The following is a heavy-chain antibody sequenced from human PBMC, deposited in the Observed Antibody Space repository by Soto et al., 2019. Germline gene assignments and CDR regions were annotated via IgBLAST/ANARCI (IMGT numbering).Heavy chain of an antibody. J-gene: IGHJ4*02. D-gene: IGHD5-18*01. V-gene: IGHV3-33*01. CDR1: GFTFSSYG. CDR2: IWYDGSNK. CDR3: ARGYSYGVFDY. Sequence: PGGSLRLSCAASGFTFSSYGMHWVRQAPGKGLEWVAVIWYDGSNKYYADSVKGRFTISRDNSKNTLYLQMNSLRAEDTAVYYCARGYSYGVFDYWGQGTLVTVSS.